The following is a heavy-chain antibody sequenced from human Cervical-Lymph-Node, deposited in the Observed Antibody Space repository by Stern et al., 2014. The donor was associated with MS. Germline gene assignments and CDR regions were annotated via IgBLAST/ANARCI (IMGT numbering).Heavy chain of an antibody. CDR3: ARAASTTSSYNF. Sequence: QVQLVQSGAEVKKPGSSVKVSCQASGGSFINNVISWVRQAPGQGLEWMGGTIPIFGTALYAQKFRGRVTITADEPTPTAYMELSSLRSDDTAVYFCARAASTTSSYNFWGPGTLVTVSS. V-gene: IGHV1-69*01. D-gene: IGHD3-10*01. CDR1: GGSFINNV. J-gene: IGHJ4*02. CDR2: TIPIFGTA.